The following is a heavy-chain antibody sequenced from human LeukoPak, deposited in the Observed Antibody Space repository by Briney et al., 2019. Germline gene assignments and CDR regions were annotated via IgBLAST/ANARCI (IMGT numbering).Heavy chain of an antibody. CDR1: GFTFSDYY. Sequence: PGGSLRLSCAASGFTFSDYYMSWIRQAPGKGLEWVSYISGSSDNTNYADSVKGRFTISRDSAKNSLYLQMNSLRAEDTAVYYCTRHPAEGDYWGQGTLVTVSS. V-gene: IGHV3-11*03. J-gene: IGHJ4*02. D-gene: IGHD2-15*01. CDR2: ISGSSDNT. CDR3: TRHPAEGDY.